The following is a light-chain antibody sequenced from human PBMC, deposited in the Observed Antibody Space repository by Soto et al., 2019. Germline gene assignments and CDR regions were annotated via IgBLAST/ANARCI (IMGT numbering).Light chain of an antibody. Sequence: QSVLTQPASVSGAPGQRVTISCTGSSSDIGAGYDVHWYQQLPGKAPKLLIFGNINRPSGVPDRFSGSKSDTSASLAITGLQAEDEADYYCQSYDSSLSGSVFGGGTKLTVL. V-gene: IGLV1-40*01. J-gene: IGLJ2*01. CDR3: QSYDSSLSGSV. CDR1: SSDIGAGYD. CDR2: GNI.